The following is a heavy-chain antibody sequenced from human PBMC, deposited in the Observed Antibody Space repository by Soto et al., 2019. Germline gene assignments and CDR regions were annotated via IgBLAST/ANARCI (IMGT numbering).Heavy chain of an antibody. CDR1: GASVAGGSYY. D-gene: IGHD5-12*01. J-gene: IGHJ5*02. CDR2: IPSRGRP. V-gene: IGHV4-30-4*01. Sequence: QGQLRESGPGLVKPSHTLSLTCSVSGASVAGGSYYWSWVRQPPGRGLEWIGHIPSRGRPFYNRSLTSRGTISADTSKNQLSLQLTSVTAADTAVYYCARDTYSGYDFGLWGQGTLVNVSS. CDR3: ARDTYSGYDFGL.